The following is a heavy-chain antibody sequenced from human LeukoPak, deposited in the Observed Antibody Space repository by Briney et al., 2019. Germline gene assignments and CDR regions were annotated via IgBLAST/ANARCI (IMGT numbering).Heavy chain of an antibody. Sequence: GSLRLSCAASGFTVSSNYMSWVRQAPGKGLEWVSVIYSGGSTYYADSVKGRFTISRDNSKNTLYLQMNSLRAEDTAVYYCARESDKADDAFDIWGQGTMVTVSS. J-gene: IGHJ3*02. CDR2: IYSGGST. CDR1: GFTVSSNY. CDR3: ARESDKADDAFDI. V-gene: IGHV3-66*01.